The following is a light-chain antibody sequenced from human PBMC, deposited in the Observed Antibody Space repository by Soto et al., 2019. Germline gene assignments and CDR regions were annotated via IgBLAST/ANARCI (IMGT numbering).Light chain of an antibody. Sequence: QSALTQPRSVSGSPGQSVTISCTGTSSDVGGYNYVSWYQQHPGKAPKLMIFDVSKRPSGVPDRFSGSKSGSTASLSISGLQDDDEADYYCCSYAGGFYVVGTGTKVTVL. J-gene: IGLJ1*01. CDR1: SSDVGGYNY. CDR2: DVS. CDR3: CSYAGGFYV. V-gene: IGLV2-11*01.